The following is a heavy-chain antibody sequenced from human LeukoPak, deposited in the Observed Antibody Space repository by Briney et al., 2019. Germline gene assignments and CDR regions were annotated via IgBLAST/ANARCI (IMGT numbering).Heavy chain of an antibody. CDR3: ARDVGDSSSWPYYYAMDV. Sequence: KPSETLSLTCTVSGSSISSYYWSWIRQPPGKGLEWIGDIYYSGSTNYNPSLKSRVTISVDTSKYQFSLKLSSVTAADTAVYYCARDVGDSSSWPYYYAMDVWGQGTTVTVSS. D-gene: IGHD6-13*01. V-gene: IGHV4-59*01. J-gene: IGHJ6*02. CDR1: GSSISSYY. CDR2: IYYSGST.